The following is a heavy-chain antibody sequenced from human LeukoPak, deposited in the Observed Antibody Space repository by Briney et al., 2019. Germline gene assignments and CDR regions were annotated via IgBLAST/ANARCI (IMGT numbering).Heavy chain of an antibody. CDR3: ARGENSGLFDY. CDR2: INPSGGGT. V-gene: IGHV1-46*01. CDR1: GCTFTTYF. Sequence: ASVKVSCKASGCTFTTYFIHWVRQAPGQGLEWMGMINPSGGGTTYAQNFQGRVTMTRDTSTSTVYMDLSSLRSEDTALYYCARGENSGLFDYWGQGTLVTVSS. D-gene: IGHD3-10*01. J-gene: IGHJ4*02.